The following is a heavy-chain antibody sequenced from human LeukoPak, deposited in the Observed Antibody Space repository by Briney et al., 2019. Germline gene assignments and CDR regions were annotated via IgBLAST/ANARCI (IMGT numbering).Heavy chain of an antibody. CDR2: ITGSGAST. CDR1: GFTFSSHA. D-gene: IGHD3-3*01. Sequence: GGSLRLSCAASGFTFSSHAMGWVRQAPGKGLEWVSSITGSGASTYYGDSVKGRFTISRDNSKNTLYLQMNRLRAEDTAVYYCAKDGGGSLEWLPPMDVWGQGTTVTVSS. CDR3: AKDGGGSLEWLPPMDV. J-gene: IGHJ6*02. V-gene: IGHV3-23*01.